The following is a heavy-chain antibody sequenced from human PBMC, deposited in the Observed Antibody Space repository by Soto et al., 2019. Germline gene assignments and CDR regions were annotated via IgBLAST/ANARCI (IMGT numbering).Heavy chain of an antibody. Sequence: QVQLVQSGAEVKKPGSSVKVSCKASGGTFSSYAISWVRQAPGQGLEWMGGIIPIFGTANYAQKFQGRVTITADESTSTAYMELSILRSEDTAVYYCARGNYDSSGYYSDAFDIWGQGTMVTVSS. V-gene: IGHV1-69*01. CDR1: GGTFSSYA. J-gene: IGHJ3*02. CDR2: IIPIFGTA. D-gene: IGHD3-22*01. CDR3: ARGNYDSSGYYSDAFDI.